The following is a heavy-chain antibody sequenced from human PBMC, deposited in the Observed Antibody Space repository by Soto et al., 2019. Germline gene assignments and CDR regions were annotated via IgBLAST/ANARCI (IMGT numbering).Heavy chain of an antibody. CDR2: INAGNGNT. Sequence: ASVKVSCKASGYTFTSYAMHWVRQAPGQRLEWMGWINAGNGNTKYSQKFQGRVTITRDTSASTAYMELSSLRSEDTAVYYCARAYAMGYGMDVWGQGTTVTVSS. D-gene: IGHD3-16*01. CDR1: GYTFTSYA. J-gene: IGHJ6*02. CDR3: ARAYAMGYGMDV. V-gene: IGHV1-3*01.